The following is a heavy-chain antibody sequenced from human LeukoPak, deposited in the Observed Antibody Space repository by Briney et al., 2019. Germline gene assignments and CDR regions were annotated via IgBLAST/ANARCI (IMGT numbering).Heavy chain of an antibody. CDR2: IKQDGSEK. Sequence: GGSLRLSCAASGLTFSSYWMSWVRQAPGKGQEWEANIKQDGSEKYYVDSVKGRFTISRDNAKNSLYLQMNSLRAEDTAVYYCARIPIHGSGSFDYWGQGTLVTVSS. J-gene: IGHJ4*02. D-gene: IGHD3-10*01. V-gene: IGHV3-7*03. CDR3: ARIPIHGSGSFDY. CDR1: GLTFSSYW.